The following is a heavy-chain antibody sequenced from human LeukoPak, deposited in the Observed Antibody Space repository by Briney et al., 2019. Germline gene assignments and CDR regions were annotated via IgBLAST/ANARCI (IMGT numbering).Heavy chain of an antibody. D-gene: IGHD5-18*01. CDR2: ISYDGSNK. Sequence: GGSLRLSCAASGFTFSSYSMNWVRQAPGKGLEWVAVISYDGSNKYYADSVKGRFTISRDNSKNTLYLQMNSLRAEDTAVYYCAKPYGIQLYGSGPFDYWGQGTLVPVSS. J-gene: IGHJ4*02. CDR1: GFTFSSYS. V-gene: IGHV3-30*18. CDR3: AKPYGIQLYGSGPFDY.